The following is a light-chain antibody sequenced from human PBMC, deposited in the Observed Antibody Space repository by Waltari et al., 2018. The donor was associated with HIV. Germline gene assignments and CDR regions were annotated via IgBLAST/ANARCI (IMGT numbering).Light chain of an antibody. CDR1: RSHIGNDY. CDR3: GAWDSGKNVWV. Sequence: QSVLTQPPSVPAAPGPTVTNPCSGSRSHIGNDYVSWYQQVTGAAPKLVLYDNNERPSGIRDRFSGSKSGTSATLDITGLQPGDEADYYCGAWDSGKNVWVFGGGTKLTVL. J-gene: IGLJ3*02. V-gene: IGLV1-51*01. CDR2: DNN.